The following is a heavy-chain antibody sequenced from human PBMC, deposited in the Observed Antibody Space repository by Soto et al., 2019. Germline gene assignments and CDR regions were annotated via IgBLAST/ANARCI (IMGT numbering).Heavy chain of an antibody. CDR2: MNPNCGNT. D-gene: IGHD6-13*01. CDR1: GYTFTSYD. V-gene: IGHV1-8*01. CDR3: ARERSAAGRGWFAP. J-gene: IGHJ5*02. Sequence: QVQLVQSGAEVKKPGASVKVSCKASGYTFTSYDINWVRQATGQGLEWMGWMNPNCGNTGYAQKFQGRVTMTRNTSISTSYMDLSSLRSEDTAVYYCARERSAAGRGWFAPWGQGTLVTVSS.